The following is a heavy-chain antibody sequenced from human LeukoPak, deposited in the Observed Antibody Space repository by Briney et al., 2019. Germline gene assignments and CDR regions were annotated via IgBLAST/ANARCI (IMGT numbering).Heavy chain of an antibody. Sequence: KSSETLSLTCAVYGGSFSGYYWSWIRQPPGKGLEWIGEINHSGSTNYNPSLKSRVTISVDTSKNQFSLKLSSVTAADTAVYYCARGQGDGYNSNRFDPWGQGTLVTVSS. D-gene: IGHD5-24*01. CDR1: GGSFSGYY. CDR3: ARGQGDGYNSNRFDP. J-gene: IGHJ5*02. CDR2: INHSGST. V-gene: IGHV4-34*01.